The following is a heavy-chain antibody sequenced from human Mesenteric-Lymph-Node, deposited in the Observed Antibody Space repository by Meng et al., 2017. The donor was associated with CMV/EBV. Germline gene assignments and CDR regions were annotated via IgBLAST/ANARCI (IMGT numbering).Heavy chain of an antibody. CDR1: GFTFSSYE. CDR3: AREGQDIVVVPAAWGYYGMDV. CDR2: ISSSGSTI. Sequence: GESLKISCAASGFTFSSYEMNWVRQAPGKGLEWVSYISSSGSTIYYADSVKGRFTISRDNAKNSLYLQMNSLRAEDTAVYYCAREGQDIVVVPAAWGYYGMDVWGQGTTVTVSS. V-gene: IGHV3-48*03. D-gene: IGHD2-2*01. J-gene: IGHJ6*02.